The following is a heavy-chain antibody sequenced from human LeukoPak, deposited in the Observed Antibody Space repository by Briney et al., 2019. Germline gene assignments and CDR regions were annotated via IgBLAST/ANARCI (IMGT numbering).Heavy chain of an antibody. CDR2: INRGGST. CDR3: ARNYNYGRYFFDS. V-gene: IGHV4-34*01. Sequence: PSETLSLSCAVSGGSFSVYYLNWIRQPPGKGLEWIGEINRGGSTNYNPSLKSRITISVDTSKNQFSLKLTSVTAADTAVYYCARNYNYGRYFFDSWGQGSLVTVSS. J-gene: IGHJ4*02. CDR1: GGSFSVYY. D-gene: IGHD3-10*01.